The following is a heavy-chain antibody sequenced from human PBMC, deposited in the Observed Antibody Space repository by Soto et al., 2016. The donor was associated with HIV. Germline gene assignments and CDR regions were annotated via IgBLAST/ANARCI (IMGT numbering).Heavy chain of an antibody. J-gene: IGHJ3*02. V-gene: IGHV3-73*01. Sequence: ASGKGLEWVGRIRSKANSYATAYAASVKGRFAIFRDDSKNTAYLQMNSLKTEDTAVYYCTRPSGYDSSLVDFDIWGQGTMVTVSS. CDR3: TRPSGYDSSLVDFDI. D-gene: IGHD5-12*01. CDR2: IRSKANSYAT.